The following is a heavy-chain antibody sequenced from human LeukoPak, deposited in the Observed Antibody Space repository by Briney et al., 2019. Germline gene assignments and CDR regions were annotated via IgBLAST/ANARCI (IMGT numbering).Heavy chain of an antibody. J-gene: IGHJ4*02. V-gene: IGHV4-4*07. D-gene: IGHD2-2*01. Sequence: SETLSLTCTVSGGSISSYYWSWIRQPAGQGLEWIGRIYTSGRTNYNPSPKSRVTMSVDTSKNQFSLKLSSVTAADTAVYYCARGTAPYDCSSTSCYDVFFDYWGQGTLVTVSS. CDR1: GGSISSYY. CDR2: IYTSGRT. CDR3: ARGTAPYDCSSTSCYDVFFDY.